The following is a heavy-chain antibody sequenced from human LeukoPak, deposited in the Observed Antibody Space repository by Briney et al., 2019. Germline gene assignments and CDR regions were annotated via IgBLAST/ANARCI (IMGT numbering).Heavy chain of an antibody. CDR1: GGSISSGNYY. D-gene: IGHD4-17*01. CDR2: IYTSGST. CDR3: ARATVTSYYFDY. V-gene: IGHV4-61*02. Sequence: KSSETLSLTCTVSGGSISSGNYYWSWMRQPAGKVLEWIGRIYTSGSTNYNPSLKSRVTISIDTSKNQFSLKLSSVTAADTAVYYCARATVTSYYFDYWGQGTLVTVSS. J-gene: IGHJ4*02.